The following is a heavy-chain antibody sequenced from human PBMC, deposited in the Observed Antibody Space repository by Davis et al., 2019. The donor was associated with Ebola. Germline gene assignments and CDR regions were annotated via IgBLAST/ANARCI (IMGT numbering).Heavy chain of an antibody. CDR1: GFTFSDYY. CDR2: ISSSGSTI. J-gene: IGHJ6*02. D-gene: IGHD5-12*01. V-gene: IGHV3-11*01. Sequence: PGGSLRLSCAASGFTFSDYYMSWIRQAPGKGLEWVSYISSSGSTIYYADSVKGRFTISRDNAKNSLYLQMNSLRAEDTAVYYCARDKVANYYYYGMDVWGQGTTVTVSS. CDR3: ARDKVANYYYYGMDV.